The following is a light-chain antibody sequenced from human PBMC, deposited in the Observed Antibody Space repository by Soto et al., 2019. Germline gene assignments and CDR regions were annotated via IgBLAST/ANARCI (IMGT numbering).Light chain of an antibody. CDR1: SSDVGGYNY. Sequence: QSALTQPASVSGSPGQSITISCTGTSSDVGGYNYVSWYQQHPGMAPKLMIYAVSNRPSGVSNRFSGSKSGNTASLTIAGLQAEDEAHYYCSSYASSSSPYLVFGGGTKLTVL. J-gene: IGLJ2*01. CDR2: AVS. V-gene: IGLV2-14*01. CDR3: SSYASSSSPYLV.